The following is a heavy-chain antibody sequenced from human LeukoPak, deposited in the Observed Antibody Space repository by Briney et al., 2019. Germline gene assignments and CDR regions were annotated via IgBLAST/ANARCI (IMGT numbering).Heavy chain of an antibody. D-gene: IGHD4-23*01. V-gene: IGHV3-23*01. Sequence: GGSLRLSCAASGFTFSSYSMSWVRQAPGKGLEWVSAISGSGGSTYYADSVKGRFTISRDNSKNTLYLQMNSLRAEDTAVYYCAKTTDYGGNRNYYYYGMDVWGQGTTVTVSS. CDR3: AKTTDYGGNRNYYYYGMDV. CDR2: ISGSGGST. J-gene: IGHJ6*02. CDR1: GFTFSSYS.